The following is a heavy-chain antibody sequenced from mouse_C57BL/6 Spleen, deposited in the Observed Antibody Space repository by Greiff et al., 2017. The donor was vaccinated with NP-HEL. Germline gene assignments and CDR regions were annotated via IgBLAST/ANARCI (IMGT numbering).Heavy chain of an antibody. V-gene: IGHV3-6*01. CDR3: AREYYDYDDWYFDV. D-gene: IGHD2-4*01. CDR1: GYSITSGYY. J-gene: IGHJ1*03. Sequence: EVKLQESGPGLVKPSQSLSLTCSVTGYSITSGYYWNWIRQFPGNKLEWMGYISYDGSNNYNPSLKNRISITRDTSKNQFFLKLNSVTTEDTATYYCAREYYDYDDWYFDVWGTGTTVTVSS. CDR2: ISYDGSN.